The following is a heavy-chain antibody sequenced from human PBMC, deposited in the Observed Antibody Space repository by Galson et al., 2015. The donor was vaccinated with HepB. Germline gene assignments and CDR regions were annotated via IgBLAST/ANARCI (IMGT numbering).Heavy chain of an antibody. CDR1: GGSISSSSYY. CDR3: ANFIVATITGAFDI. D-gene: IGHD5-12*01. V-gene: IGHV4-39*07. J-gene: IGHJ3*02. Sequence: ETLSLTCTVSGGSISSSSYYWGWIRQPPGKGLEWIGSIYYSGSTYYNPSLKSRVTISVDTSKNQFSLKLSSVTAADTAVYYCANFIVATITGAFDIWGQGTMVTVSS. CDR2: IYYSGST.